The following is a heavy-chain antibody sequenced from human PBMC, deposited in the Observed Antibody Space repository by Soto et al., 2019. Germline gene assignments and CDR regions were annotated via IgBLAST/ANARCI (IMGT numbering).Heavy chain of an antibody. CDR2: IYSGGSA. D-gene: IGHD1-7*01. J-gene: IGHJ4*02. V-gene: IGHV3-53*01. CDR1: GFTVRTNY. Sequence: GGSLRLSCAASGFTVRTNYMSWVRQAPGKGLEWVSVIYSGGSAYYADSAKGRFTFSRDNSKNTLYLQLNSLRTEDTAVYYCARVTYPTGNFPDWGQGTLVTVSS. CDR3: ARVTYPTGNFPD.